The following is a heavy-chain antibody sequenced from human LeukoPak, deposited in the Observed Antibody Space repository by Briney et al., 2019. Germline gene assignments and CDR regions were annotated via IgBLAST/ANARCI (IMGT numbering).Heavy chain of an antibody. CDR2: IYSSGSA. CDR1: GGSIINHY. Sequence: SSETLSLTCTVSGGSIINHYWSWIRQPAGKGLEWIWRIYSSGSANYSPSLKSRVAMSIDTSNNHFSLNLTSVTAADTALYFCARDVRYASGWSTPESWGQGTLVTVSS. J-gene: IGHJ5*02. V-gene: IGHV4-4*07. D-gene: IGHD6-19*01. CDR3: ARDVRYASGWSTPES.